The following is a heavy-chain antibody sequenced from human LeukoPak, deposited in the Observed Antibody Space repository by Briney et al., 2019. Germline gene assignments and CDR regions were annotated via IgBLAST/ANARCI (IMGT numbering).Heavy chain of an antibody. V-gene: IGHV1-69*05. Sequence: SVKVSCKASGGTFSSYAISWVRQAPGQGLEWMGGIFPIFGTANYAQKFQGRVTITTDESTSTAYMELSSLRSEDTAVYYCARGQEYSSSSNNYYYYMDVWGKGTTVTVSS. J-gene: IGHJ6*03. CDR2: IFPIFGTA. D-gene: IGHD6-6*01. CDR1: GGTFSSYA. CDR3: ARGQEYSSSSNNYYYYMDV.